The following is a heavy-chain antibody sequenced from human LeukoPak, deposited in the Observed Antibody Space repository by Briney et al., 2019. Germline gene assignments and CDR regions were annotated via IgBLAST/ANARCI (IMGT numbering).Heavy chain of an antibody. Sequence: SETLSLTCAVYGGSFSGYYWSWIRQPPGKGLEWIGEINHSGSTNYNPSLKSRVTISVDTSKNQFSLKLSSVTAADTAVYYCARGELTKSNYDFWSGYYNYYSYYMDVWGKGTTVTVSS. CDR3: ARGELTKSNYDFWSGYYNYYSYYMDV. J-gene: IGHJ6*03. V-gene: IGHV4-34*01. D-gene: IGHD3-3*01. CDR2: INHSGST. CDR1: GGSFSGYY.